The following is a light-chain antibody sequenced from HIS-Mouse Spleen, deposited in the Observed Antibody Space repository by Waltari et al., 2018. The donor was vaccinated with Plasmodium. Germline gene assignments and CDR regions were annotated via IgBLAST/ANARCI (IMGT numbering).Light chain of an antibody. CDR2: ENN. V-gene: IGLV1-51*01. Sequence: QSVLTQPPSVPAAPGQKVTTPCSGSSSNLGNNYVSWYQQLPGTAPKLLIYENNKRPSGIPDRFSGSKSGTSATLGITGLQTGDEADYYCGTWDSSLSAGVVFGGGTKLTVL. J-gene: IGLJ2*01. CDR1: SSNLGNNY. CDR3: GTWDSSLSAGVV.